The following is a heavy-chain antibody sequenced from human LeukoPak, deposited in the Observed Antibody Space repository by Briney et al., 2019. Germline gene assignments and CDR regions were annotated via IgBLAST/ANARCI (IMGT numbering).Heavy chain of an antibody. Sequence: GASVKVSCKASGYTFTGYYMHWVRQAPGQGLEWMGWINPNSGGTNYAQKFQGRVTMTRDTSISTAYMELSRLRSDYTAVYYCARVAHPGIMATTPYFDYWGQGTLVTVSS. V-gene: IGHV1-2*02. CDR2: INPNSGGT. CDR1: GYTFTGYY. J-gene: IGHJ4*02. CDR3: ARVAHPGIMATTPYFDY. D-gene: IGHD5-12*01.